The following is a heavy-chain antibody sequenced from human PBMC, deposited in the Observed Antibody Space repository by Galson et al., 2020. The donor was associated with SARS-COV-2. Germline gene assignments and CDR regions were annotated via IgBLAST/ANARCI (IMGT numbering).Heavy chain of an antibody. CDR1: GFTFSSYA. V-gene: IGHV3-30*04. Sequence: GESLKISCAASGFTFSSYAMHWVRQAPGKGLEWVAVISYDGSNKYYADSVKGRFTISRDNSKNTLYLQMNSLRAEDTAVYYCASESLGELYTNFDYWGQGTLVTVSS. D-gene: IGHD3-16*01. J-gene: IGHJ4*02. CDR2: ISYDGSNK. CDR3: ASESLGELYTNFDY.